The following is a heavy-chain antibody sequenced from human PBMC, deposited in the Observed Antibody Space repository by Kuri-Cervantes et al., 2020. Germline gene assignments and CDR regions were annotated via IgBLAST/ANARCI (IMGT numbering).Heavy chain of an antibody. Sequence: GESLKISCAASGFILSSYGMHWVRQAPGKGLEWMTVISYDGSNKYYADSVKGRFTISRDNSKNTVYPQMNSLRAEDTAVYYCARNYYGSSDYYSIGNYWGQGTLVTVSS. D-gene: IGHD3-22*01. CDR2: ISYDGSNK. J-gene: IGHJ4*02. CDR3: ARNYYGSSDYYSIGNY. CDR1: GFILSSYG. V-gene: IGHV3-30*19.